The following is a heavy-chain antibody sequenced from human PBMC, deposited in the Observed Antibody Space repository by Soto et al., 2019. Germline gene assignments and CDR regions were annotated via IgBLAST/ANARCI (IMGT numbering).Heavy chain of an antibody. CDR2: ISWNSGSI. D-gene: IGHD3-10*01. CDR3: AKGGEARSSSSWFDP. Sequence: EVQLVESGGGLVQPGRSLRLSCAASGFTFDDYAMHWVRQAPGKGLEWVSGISWNSGSIGYADSVKGRFTISRDNAKNSLYLQMNSLRAEDTALYYCAKGGEARSSSSWFDPWGQGTLVTVSS. V-gene: IGHV3-9*01. CDR1: GFTFDDYA. J-gene: IGHJ5*02.